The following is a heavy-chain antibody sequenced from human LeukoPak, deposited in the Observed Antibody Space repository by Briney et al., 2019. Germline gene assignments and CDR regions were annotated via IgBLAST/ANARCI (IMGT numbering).Heavy chain of an antibody. CDR1: GYTFTSYG. CDR2: ISAYNGNT. D-gene: IGHD3-3*01. CDR3: ARGGRGYDFWSGNPWCMDV. Sequence: ASVKVSCKASGYTFTSYGISWVRQAPGQGLEWMGWISAYNGNTNYAQKLQGRVTMTTDTSTSTAYMELRSLRSDDTAVYYCARGGRGYDFWSGNPWCMDVWGKGTTVTVSS. V-gene: IGHV1-18*01. J-gene: IGHJ6*03.